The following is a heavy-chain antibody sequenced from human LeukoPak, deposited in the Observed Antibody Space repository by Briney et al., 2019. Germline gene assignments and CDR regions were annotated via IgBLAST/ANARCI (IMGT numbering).Heavy chain of an antibody. CDR3: ARGLFGYYDSSAYYFFDY. Sequence: GASVKVSCKASGYTFTSYGISWVRQAPGQGLEWMGWISAYNGNTNYAQKLQGRVTMTTDTSTSTAYMELRSLRSDDTAVYYCARGLFGYYDSSAYYFFDYWGQGTLVTVSS. CDR1: GYTFTSYG. CDR2: ISAYNGNT. J-gene: IGHJ4*02. V-gene: IGHV1-18*01. D-gene: IGHD3-22*01.